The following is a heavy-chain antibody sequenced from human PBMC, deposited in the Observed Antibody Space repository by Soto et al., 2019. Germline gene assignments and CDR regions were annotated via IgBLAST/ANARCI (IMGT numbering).Heavy chain of an antibody. Sequence: SETLSLTCSVSCVSIGSHDWCTWVRQPPGKGLEWIGESHQSGNTNYNSSLESRVTISLDKSKNHFSLQLSSVTVADTAVYYCATRDTGRVYWGQGTLVTVSS. CDR3: ATRDTGRVY. J-gene: IGHJ4*02. CDR1: CVSIGSHDW. CDR2: SHQSGNT. D-gene: IGHD5-18*01. V-gene: IGHV4-4*02.